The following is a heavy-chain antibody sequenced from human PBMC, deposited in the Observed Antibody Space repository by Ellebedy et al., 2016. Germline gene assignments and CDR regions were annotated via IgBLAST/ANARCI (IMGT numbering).Heavy chain of an antibody. CDR3: AFMWRYSYGLDY. CDR2: INDISSHI. CDR1: GFTFSSYA. Sequence: GGSLRLSCAASGFTFSSYAMNWVRQAPGKGLEWVSSINDISSHIYYADSLRGRFTISRDNAKNTLSLQMNSLRAEDTAVYYCAFMWRYSYGLDYWGQGTLVTVSS. D-gene: IGHD5-18*01. V-gene: IGHV3-21*01. J-gene: IGHJ4*02.